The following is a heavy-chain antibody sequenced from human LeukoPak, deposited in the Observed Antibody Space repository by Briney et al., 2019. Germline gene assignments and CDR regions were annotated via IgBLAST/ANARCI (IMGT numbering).Heavy chain of an antibody. CDR1: GFTFSSYA. CDR2: ISGSGGST. D-gene: IGHD3-22*01. V-gene: IGHV3-23*01. J-gene: IGHJ4*02. Sequence: GGSLRLSCAASGFTFSSYAMSWVRQAPGKGLEWVSAISGSGGSTYYADSVKGRFTISRDNSKNTLYLQMNSLRAEDTAVYYCAKDLIWASSGYYYAFDYWGQGTLVTVSS. CDR3: AKDLIWASSGYYYAFDY.